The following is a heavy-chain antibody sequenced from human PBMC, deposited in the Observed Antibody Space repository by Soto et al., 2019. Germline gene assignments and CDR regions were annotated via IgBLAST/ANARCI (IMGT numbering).Heavy chain of an antibody. CDR2: ISAYNGDT. CDR3: AGVRKLVGYFYSYMDV. CDR1: GYTFTNYG. J-gene: IGHJ6*03. V-gene: IGHV1-18*01. D-gene: IGHD6-6*01. Sequence: QVQLLQSGAEVKKPGASVKVSCKASGYTFTNYGITWVRQAPGQGLEWMGWISAYNGDTHYTQRLQGRVTMTTDTSTSTAYMELRGLRSDDTAVYYCAGVRKLVGYFYSYMDVWGKGTTVTVSS.